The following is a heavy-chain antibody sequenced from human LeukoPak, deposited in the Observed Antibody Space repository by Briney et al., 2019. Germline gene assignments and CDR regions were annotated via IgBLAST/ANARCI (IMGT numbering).Heavy chain of an antibody. V-gene: IGHV4-31*03. Sequence: SETLSLTCTVSGGSISSGGYYWGWIRQHPGKGLEWIGYIYYRGSTYYNPSLKSRVTISVDTSKNQFSLKLGSVTAADTAVYYCARDRNYYDSSGYYMGRAFDIWGQGTMVTVSS. J-gene: IGHJ3*02. CDR2: IYYRGST. D-gene: IGHD3-22*01. CDR3: ARDRNYYDSSGYYMGRAFDI. CDR1: GGSISSGGYY.